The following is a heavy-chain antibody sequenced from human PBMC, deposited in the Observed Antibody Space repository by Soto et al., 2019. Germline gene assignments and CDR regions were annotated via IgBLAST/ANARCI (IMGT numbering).Heavy chain of an antibody. J-gene: IGHJ5*02. CDR2: ISAYNGNT. D-gene: IGHD2-2*01. V-gene: IGHV1-18*01. Sequence: ASVKVSCKAARYTFTSYAISWVRQAPGQGLEWMGWISAYNGNTNYAQKLQGRVTMTTDTSTSTAYMELRSLRSDDTAVYYCARHVGYCSSTSCYGPFDPWGQGTLVTVSS. CDR3: ARHVGYCSSTSCYGPFDP. CDR1: RYTFTSYA.